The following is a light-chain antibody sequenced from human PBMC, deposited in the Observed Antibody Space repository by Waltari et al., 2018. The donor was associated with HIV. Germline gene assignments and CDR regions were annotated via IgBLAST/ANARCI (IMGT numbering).Light chain of an antibody. Sequence: DIQMTQSPSSLSASVGDRVTITCQASQDISKYLNWYQQKAGKAPKLLIYDTSNLETGVPSRFSGTGSGTDFTFTISSLQPEDIATYYCQQYDDLPLTFGGGTRWRSN. CDR1: QDISKY. CDR2: DTS. J-gene: IGKJ4*01. CDR3: QQYDDLPLT. V-gene: IGKV1-33*01.